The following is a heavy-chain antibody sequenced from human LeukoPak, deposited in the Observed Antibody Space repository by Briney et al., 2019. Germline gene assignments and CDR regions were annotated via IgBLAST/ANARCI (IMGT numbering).Heavy chain of an antibody. J-gene: IGHJ4*02. CDR2: INHSGST. CDR3: ARGWGSVFDY. V-gene: IGHV4-34*01. CDR1: GGSITSYY. Sequence: SETLSLTCTVSGGSITSYYWSWIRQPPGKGLEWIGEINHSGSTNYNPSLKSRVTISVDTSKNQFSLKLSSVTAADTAVYYCARGWGSVFDYWGQGTLVTVSS. D-gene: IGHD7-27*01.